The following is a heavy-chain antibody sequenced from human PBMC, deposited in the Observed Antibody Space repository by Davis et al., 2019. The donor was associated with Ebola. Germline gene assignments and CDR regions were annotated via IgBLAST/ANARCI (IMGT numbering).Heavy chain of an antibody. V-gene: IGHV3-23*01. J-gene: IGHJ5*02. D-gene: IGHD4-17*01. CDR3: AKVHPPTTVTTGWFDP. CDR2: ISVRSIT. CDR1: GFIFSCYA. Sequence: GESLKISCAASGFIFSCYAMSWVRQAPGKGLEWVSSISVRSITYHADSVKGRFTISRDNSKNTLYPQMNSLRAEDTAVYYCAKVHPPTTVTTGWFDPWGQGALVTVSS.